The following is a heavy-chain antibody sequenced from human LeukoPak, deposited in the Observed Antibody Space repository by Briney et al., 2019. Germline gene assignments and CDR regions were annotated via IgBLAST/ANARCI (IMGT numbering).Heavy chain of an antibody. D-gene: IGHD1-26*01. Sequence: KPSETLSLTCTVTGGSIRDYYWSWIRQSPVRGLEWIGYLYYSGNTNYNPSLKSRPTISRDMAKNQFSLKLSSVTSADTAVYYCARGEYEDLVDNWGQGTLVTVSS. V-gene: IGHV4-59*01. CDR2: LYYSGNT. CDR3: ARGEYEDLVDN. J-gene: IGHJ4*02. CDR1: GGSIRDYY.